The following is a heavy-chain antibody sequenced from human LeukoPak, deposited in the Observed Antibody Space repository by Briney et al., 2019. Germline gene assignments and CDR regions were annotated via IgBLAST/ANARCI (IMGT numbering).Heavy chain of an antibody. CDR2: NNPTSGST. CDR1: GYTFTAYY. D-gene: IGHD2-2*01. CDR3: ARLDCTGTSCYGIANWFDP. J-gene: IGHJ5*02. Sequence: GASVKVSCKASGYTFTAYYIHWVRQAPGQGLEWMGWNNPTSGSTNYAQKFQGRVTMTRDTSISTAYMELNRLRSDDTAVYYCARLDCTGTSCYGIANWFDPWGQGILVTVSS. V-gene: IGHV1-2*02.